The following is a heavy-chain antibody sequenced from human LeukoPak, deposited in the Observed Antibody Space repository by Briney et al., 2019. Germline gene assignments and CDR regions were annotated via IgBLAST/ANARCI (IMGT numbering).Heavy chain of an antibody. Sequence: GGSLRLSCAASGFTFSSYWMSWVRQAPGRGLEWVANIKQDGSEKYYVDSVKGRFTISRDNAKNSLYLQMNSLRAEDTALYYCARASAAECGGDCYFAFDIWGQGTMVTVSS. CDR1: GFTFSSYW. CDR2: IKQDGSEK. D-gene: IGHD2-21*01. V-gene: IGHV3-7*03. J-gene: IGHJ3*02. CDR3: ARASAAECGGDCYFAFDI.